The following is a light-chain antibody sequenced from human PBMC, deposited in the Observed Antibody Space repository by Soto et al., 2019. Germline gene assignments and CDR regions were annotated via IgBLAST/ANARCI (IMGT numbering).Light chain of an antibody. J-gene: IGKJ2*01. CDR2: LGS. CDR1: QSLLHSNGYNY. CDR3: MQALQTPRT. V-gene: IGKV2-28*01. Sequence: DIVMPQSPLSLPVTPGEPASISCRSSQSLLHSNGYNYLDWYLQKPGQSPQLLIYLGSNRASGVPDRFSGSGSGTDFTLQISRVEAEDVGVYYCMQALQTPRTFGQGTKLEIK.